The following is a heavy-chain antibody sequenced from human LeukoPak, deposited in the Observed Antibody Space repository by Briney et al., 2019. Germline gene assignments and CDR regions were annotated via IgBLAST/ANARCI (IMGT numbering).Heavy chain of an antibody. CDR2: ISGSGRST. Sequence: GGSLRLSCAASGLTFSSYAMSWVRQAPGQGLEWVSSISGSGRSTYYADTVKGRFTISRDNSKNTLYLQMNSLRAEDTALYYCAKGSSGPDYWGLGTPVTVSS. D-gene: IGHD1-26*01. V-gene: IGHV3-23*01. CDR1: GLTFSSYA. CDR3: AKGSSGPDY. J-gene: IGHJ4*02.